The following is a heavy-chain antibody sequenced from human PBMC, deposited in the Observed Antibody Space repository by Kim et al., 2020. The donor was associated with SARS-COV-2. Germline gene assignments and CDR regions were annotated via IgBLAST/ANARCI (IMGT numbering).Heavy chain of an antibody. J-gene: IGHJ6*02. Sequence: GGSLRLSCAASGFTFSSYAMSWVRQAPGKGLEWVSAISGSGGSTYYADSVKGRFTISRDNSKNTLYLQMNSLRAEDTAVYYCAKVRFLEWLFFNYGMDVWGQGTTVTVSS. V-gene: IGHV3-23*01. CDR1: GFTFSSYA. CDR3: AKVRFLEWLFFNYGMDV. CDR2: ISGSGGST. D-gene: IGHD3-3*01.